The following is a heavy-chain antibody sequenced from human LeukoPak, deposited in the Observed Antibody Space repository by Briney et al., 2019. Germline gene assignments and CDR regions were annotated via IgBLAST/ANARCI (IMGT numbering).Heavy chain of an antibody. J-gene: IGHJ5*02. V-gene: IGHV4-39*01. D-gene: IGHD3-10*01. CDR3: ARHEFGREGRFDP. CDR1: GGSISSSSYY. CDR2: IYYSGSA. Sequence: SETLSLTCTVSGGSISSSSYYWGWIRQSPGKGLEWIGSIYYSGSAYYNPSLKSRVTISVDTSKNQFSLKLSSVTAADTAVYYCARHEFGREGRFDPWGQGTLVTVSS.